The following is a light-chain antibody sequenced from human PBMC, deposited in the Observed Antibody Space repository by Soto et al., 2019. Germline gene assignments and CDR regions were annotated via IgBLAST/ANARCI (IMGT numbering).Light chain of an antibody. V-gene: IGKV3-20*01. J-gene: IGKJ1*01. CDR2: GAS. Sequence: EIVLTQSPGTLSLSPGERATLSCRASQNLSKTYLAWYQKKPGQAPRLLIDGASSRATGTPDRFSGSGSGTDFTLTISRLEPEDFTVYYCQQYVSPPWTFGQGTKVDIK. CDR3: QQYVSPPWT. CDR1: QNLSKTY.